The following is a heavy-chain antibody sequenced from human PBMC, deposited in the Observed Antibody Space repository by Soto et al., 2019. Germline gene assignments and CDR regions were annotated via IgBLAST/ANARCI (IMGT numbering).Heavy chain of an antibody. CDR1: GCSGIMSNV. V-gene: IGHV4-4*02. Sequence: SATLSLTCTVAGCSGIMSNVWSRVRPPPGKGLEWIGEIYHSGSTNYNPSLMSRVTISADMSKNQVSLKVKSVAAADTAIYYCARARLVGLTTWDYFDYWGQGTLVTVSS. CDR2: IYHSGST. D-gene: IGHD1-1*01. CDR3: ARARLVGLTTWDYFDY. J-gene: IGHJ4*02.